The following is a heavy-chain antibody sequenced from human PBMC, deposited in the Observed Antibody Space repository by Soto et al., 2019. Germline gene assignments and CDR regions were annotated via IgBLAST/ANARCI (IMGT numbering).Heavy chain of an antibody. CDR1: GFTYRFYG. CDR3: ARDVYDSWRCSFSWFFYFYYMDV. V-gene: IGHV3-33*01. D-gene: IGHD3-3*01. CDR2: IWYDGDKK. J-gene: IGHJ6*03. Sequence: QVQLVESGGGVVQPGGSLRLSCAASGFTYRFYGMHWVRQAPGKGLEWVAVIWYDGDKKYYADSVKGRFTISRDNSENTVYLEMKSLRAEDTAVYYCARDVYDSWRCSFSWFFYFYYMDVWGKGTTVTVSS.